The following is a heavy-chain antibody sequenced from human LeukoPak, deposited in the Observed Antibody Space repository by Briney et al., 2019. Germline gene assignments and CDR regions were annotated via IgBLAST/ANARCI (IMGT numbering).Heavy chain of an antibody. CDR2: ISGSGGST. CDR3: AKDVDSSGYYLDY. V-gene: IGHV3-23*01. CDR1: GFTFSSYA. Sequence: GGSLRLSCAASGFTFSSYAMSWVRQAPGKGLEGVSAISGSGGSTYYADSVKGRFTISRDNSKNTLYLQMNSLRAEDTAVYYCAKDVDSSGYYLDYWGQGTLVTVSP. D-gene: IGHD3-22*01. J-gene: IGHJ4*02.